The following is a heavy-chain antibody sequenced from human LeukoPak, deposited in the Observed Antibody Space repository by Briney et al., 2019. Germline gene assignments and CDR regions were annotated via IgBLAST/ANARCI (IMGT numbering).Heavy chain of an antibody. J-gene: IGHJ3*02. D-gene: IGHD3-10*01. CDR2: IYTSGST. CDR1: GGSISSGSYY. V-gene: IGHV4-61*02. CDR3: ARVYNIPFSSGIYAFDI. Sequence: SQTLSPTCTVSGGSISSGSYYWSWIRQPAGKGLEWIGRIYTSGSTNYNPSLKSRVTMSVDTSKNQFSLKLSSVTAADTAVYYCARVYNIPFSSGIYAFDIWGQGTMVTVSS.